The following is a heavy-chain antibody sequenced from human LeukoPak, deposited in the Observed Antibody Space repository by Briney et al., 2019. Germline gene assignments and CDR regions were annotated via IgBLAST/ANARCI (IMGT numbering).Heavy chain of an antibody. CDR2: TYTGGRA. D-gene: IGHD4-17*01. V-gene: IGHV4-61*02. J-gene: IGHJ6*04. Sequence: SQTLSLTCTVSGASITTPGYYWSWIRQPAGKGLEWIGRTYTGGRAEYNPSLDSRATISVDVSKKQFSLTLTSVTAADTAAYFCARCMSELDYGDYAYYYHMDVWGKGTTVTVSS. CDR1: GASITTPGYY. CDR3: ARCMSELDYGDYAYYYHMDV.